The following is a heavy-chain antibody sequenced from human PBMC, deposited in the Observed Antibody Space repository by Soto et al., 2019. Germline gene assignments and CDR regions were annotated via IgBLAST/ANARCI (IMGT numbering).Heavy chain of an antibody. V-gene: IGHV1-18*01. CDR2: ISAYNGDT. CDR3: ARTPGSGSYSSY. D-gene: IGHD1-26*01. Sequence: QVQLVQSGAEVKKPGASVKVSCKASGYTFKNYGITWVRQAPGQGLEWMGWISAYNGDTNYAQKVQGRVTMTTDTSTSTAYMELRSLRSDDTAVYYCARTPGSGSYSSYWGQGSLFTVSS. J-gene: IGHJ4*02. CDR1: GYTFKNYG.